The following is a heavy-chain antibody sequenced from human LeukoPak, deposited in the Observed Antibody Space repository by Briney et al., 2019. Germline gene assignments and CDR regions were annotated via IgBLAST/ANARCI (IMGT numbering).Heavy chain of an antibody. CDR1: DGSISSTSYY. CDR2: IYYSGST. D-gene: IGHD5-24*01. V-gene: IGHV4-39*07. Sequence: NPSETLSLTCTVSDGSISSTSYYWGWIRQPPGKGLEWIGSIYYSGSTYYNPSLKSRVTISVDTSKNQFSLKPSSVTAADTAVYYCARVKRWLQWDKGAFDYWGQGTLVTVSS. CDR3: ARVKRWLQWDKGAFDY. J-gene: IGHJ4*02.